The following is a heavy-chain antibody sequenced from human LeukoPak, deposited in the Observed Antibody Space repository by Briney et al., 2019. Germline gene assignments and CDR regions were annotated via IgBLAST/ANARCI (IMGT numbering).Heavy chain of an antibody. V-gene: IGHV1-69*04. J-gene: IGHJ5*02. CDR1: GGTFSSYA. CDR2: IIPILGIA. D-gene: IGHD2-15*01. CDR3: ARVTKRLLLRPLTQFDP. Sequence: ASVKVSCKASGGTFSSYAISWVRQAPGQGLEWMGRIIPILGIANYAQKFQGRVTITADKSTSTAYMELSSLRSEDTAVYYCARVTKRLLLRPLTQFDPWGQGTLVTVSS.